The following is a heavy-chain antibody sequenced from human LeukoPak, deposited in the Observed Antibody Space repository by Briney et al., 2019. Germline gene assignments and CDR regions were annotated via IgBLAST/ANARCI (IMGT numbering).Heavy chain of an antibody. J-gene: IGHJ4*02. D-gene: IGHD5-18*01. CDR3: ARDMRDSAQSRYFYGYEFDY. CDR2: ISYHGSTE. CDR1: GFTFSRFA. V-gene: IGHV3-30-3*01. Sequence: PGRSLRLSCAASGFTFSRFAMHWVRQAPGKGLGWVAVISYHGSTEYYADSVKGRFTISRDNSNNKLYLQMNSLRVEDTAVYYCARDMRDSAQSRYFYGYEFDYWGQGTLVTVSS.